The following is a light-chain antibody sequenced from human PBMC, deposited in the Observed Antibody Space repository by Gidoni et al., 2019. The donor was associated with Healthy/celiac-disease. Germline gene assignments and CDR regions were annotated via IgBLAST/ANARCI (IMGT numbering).Light chain of an antibody. CDR2: GAS. V-gene: IGKV3-20*01. Sequence: EIVLTQSPGTLSLSPGERATLSCRASQSVSSSYLAWYQQKPGQAPRLLIYGASSRATGIPDRFSGSGSGTDFTLTISRLEPEDFAVYYCQQYGSSPGFXQXTRLEIK. CDR1: QSVSSSY. CDR3: QQYGSSPG. J-gene: IGKJ5*01.